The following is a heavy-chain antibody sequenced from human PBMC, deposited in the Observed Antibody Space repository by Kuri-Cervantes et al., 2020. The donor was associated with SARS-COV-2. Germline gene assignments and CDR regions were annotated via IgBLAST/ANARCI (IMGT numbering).Heavy chain of an antibody. CDR2: ISDDGSKV. D-gene: IGHD3-16*01. J-gene: IGHJ4*02. CDR1: GCTFSDYY. Sequence: GGSLRLSCAASGCTFSDYYMSWIRQSPGKGLEWLSYISDDGSKVLYADSVKGRFTISRDHAKNTLYLQMSSLRADDTAVYYCSRGWGESTYWGQGTLVTVSS. CDR3: SRGWGESTY. V-gene: IGHV3-11*04.